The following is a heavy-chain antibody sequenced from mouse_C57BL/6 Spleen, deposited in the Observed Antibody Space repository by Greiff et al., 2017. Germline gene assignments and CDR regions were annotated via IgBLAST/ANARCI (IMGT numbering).Heavy chain of an antibody. Sequence: QVQLQQPGAELVKPGASVKLSCKASGYTFTSYWMQWVKQRPGQGLEWIGEIDPSDSYTNYNQKFKGKATLTVDTSSSTAYMQLSSLTSEDSAVYYCARNYYGSNGWYFDVWGTGTTVTVSS. V-gene: IGHV1-50*01. D-gene: IGHD1-1*01. CDR3: ARNYYGSNGWYFDV. J-gene: IGHJ1*03. CDR2: IDPSDSYT. CDR1: GYTFTSYW.